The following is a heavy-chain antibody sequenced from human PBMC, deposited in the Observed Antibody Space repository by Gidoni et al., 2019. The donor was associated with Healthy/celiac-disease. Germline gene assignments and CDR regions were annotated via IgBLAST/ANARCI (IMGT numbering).Heavy chain of an antibody. Sequence: QLLESGGGLVLPGASRGLTCAACCLTLCSSAMSWVRQAPGKGLEWVSAISGSGGSTYYADSVKGRFTISRDNSKNTLYLQMNSLRAEDTAVYYCAKAFWASDYYYYGMDVWGQGTMVTVSS. CDR2: ISGSGGST. J-gene: IGHJ6*02. CDR1: CLTLCSSA. CDR3: AKAFWASDYYYYGMDV. D-gene: IGHD3-16*01. V-gene: IGHV3-23*01.